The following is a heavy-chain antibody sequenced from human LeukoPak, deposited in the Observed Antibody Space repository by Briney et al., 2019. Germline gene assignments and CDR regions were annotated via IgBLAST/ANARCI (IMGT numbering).Heavy chain of an antibody. V-gene: IGHV3-21*01. CDR3: ARDPLQDY. J-gene: IGHJ4*02. Sequence: PGGSLRLSCAASGFTFSSYSMNWVRQAPGKGLEWVSSISSSSSHIYYADSVKGRFTISRDNAKNSLYLQMNSLRAEDTAVYYCARDPLQDYWGQGTLVTASS. CDR2: ISSSSSHI. CDR1: GFTFSSYS. D-gene: IGHD1-1*01.